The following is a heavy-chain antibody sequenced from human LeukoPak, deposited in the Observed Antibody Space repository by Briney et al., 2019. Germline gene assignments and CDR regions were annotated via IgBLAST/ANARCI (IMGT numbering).Heavy chain of an antibody. CDR2: ISSSGGST. Sequence: PGGSLRLSCSASGFTFLSYAIYWVRQAPGKGPVYVSGISSSGGSTYYADSVKGRFTISRDNSKNTVYLQMSSLRVEDTAVYYCVKVANYGGKRALDYWGQGTLATVSS. J-gene: IGHJ4*02. CDR3: VKVANYGGKRALDY. V-gene: IGHV3-64D*06. CDR1: GFTFLSYA. D-gene: IGHD4-23*01.